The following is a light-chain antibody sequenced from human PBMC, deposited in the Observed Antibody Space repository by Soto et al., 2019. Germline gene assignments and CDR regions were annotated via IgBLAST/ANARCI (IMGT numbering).Light chain of an antibody. CDR2: GAS. CDR3: QQYSNWPPIT. J-gene: IGKJ5*01. Sequence: EIVMTQSPATLSVSPGERATLSCRASQSVSSNLAWYQQKPGQAPRLLIYGASTRATGIPARFSGSGSGTEFTLTISSLQSEDFAVHYCQQYSNWPPITFGQGTRLEIK. CDR1: QSVSSN. V-gene: IGKV3-15*01.